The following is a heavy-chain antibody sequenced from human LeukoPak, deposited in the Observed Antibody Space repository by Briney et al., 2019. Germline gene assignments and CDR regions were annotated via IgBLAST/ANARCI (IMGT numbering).Heavy chain of an antibody. CDR2: INHSGST. V-gene: IGHV4-34*01. CDR3: ARDQGVHCSGGSCTAFDI. D-gene: IGHD2-15*01. J-gene: IGHJ3*02. CDR1: GGSFSGYY. Sequence: ESSETLSLTCAVYGGSFSGYYWSWIRQPPGKGLEWIGEINHSGSTNYNPSLKSRVTISVDTSKNQFSLKLSSVTAADTAVYYCARDQGVHCSGGSCTAFDIWGQGTMVTVSS.